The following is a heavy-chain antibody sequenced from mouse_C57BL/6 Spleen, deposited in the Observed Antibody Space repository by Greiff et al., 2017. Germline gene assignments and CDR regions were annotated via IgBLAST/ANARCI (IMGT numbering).Heavy chain of an antibody. CDR1: GYTFTSYW. V-gene: IGHV1-69*01. J-gene: IGHJ2*01. CDR2: IDPSDSYT. CDR3: ARQGPYDGYYFDY. Sequence: VQLQQPGAELVMPGASVKLSCKASGYTFTSYWMHWVKQRPGQGLEWIGEIDPSDSYTNYNQKFKGKSTLTVDKSSSTAYMQLSSLTSEDSAVYYCARQGPYDGYYFDYWGQGTTLTVSS. D-gene: IGHD2-3*01.